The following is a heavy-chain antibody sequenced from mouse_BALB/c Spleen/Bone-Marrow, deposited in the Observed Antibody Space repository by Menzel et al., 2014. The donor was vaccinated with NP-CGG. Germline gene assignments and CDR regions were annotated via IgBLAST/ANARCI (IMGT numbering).Heavy chain of an antibody. CDR3: GRGNYDYDSWFGY. CDR1: GYSFTGYF. Sequence: EVKLVESGPELVKPGASVKISCKASGYSFTGYFMNWMKQSHGKSPEWIGRINPYNGDPFYNQKFRGKATLTVDKSSSTAHMELLSLTSEDSAVYYCGRGNYDYDSWFGYWGQGTLVTVSA. CDR2: INPYNGDP. V-gene: IGHV1-37*01. J-gene: IGHJ3*01. D-gene: IGHD2-4*01.